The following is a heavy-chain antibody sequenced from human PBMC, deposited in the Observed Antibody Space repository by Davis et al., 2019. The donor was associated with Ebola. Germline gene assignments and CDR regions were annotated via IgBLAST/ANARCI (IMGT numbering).Heavy chain of an antibody. CDR1: GYTFTSYA. D-gene: IGHD6-25*01. CDR3: ARGGYHYYFDY. CDR2: INAGNGNT. Sequence: ASVKVSCKASGYTFTSYAMHWVRQAPGQRLEWMGWINAGNGNTKYSQNFQGRVTITRDTSASTAYMELSGLRSEDTAVYYCARGGYHYYFDYWGQGTLVTVSS. V-gene: IGHV1-3*01. J-gene: IGHJ4*02.